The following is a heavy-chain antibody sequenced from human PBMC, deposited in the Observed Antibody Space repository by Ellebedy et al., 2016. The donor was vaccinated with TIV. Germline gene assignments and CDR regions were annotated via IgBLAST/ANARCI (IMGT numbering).Heavy chain of an antibody. J-gene: IGHJ4*02. Sequence: ASVKVSCXASGYTFTSYDINWVRQATGQGLEWMGWMNPNSGNTGYAQKFQGRVTMTRNTSISTAYMELSSLRSEDTAVYYCARAGEMATDSYDYWGQGTLVTVSS. CDR3: ARAGEMATDSYDY. V-gene: IGHV1-8*01. CDR1: GYTFTSYD. CDR2: MNPNSGNT. D-gene: IGHD5-24*01.